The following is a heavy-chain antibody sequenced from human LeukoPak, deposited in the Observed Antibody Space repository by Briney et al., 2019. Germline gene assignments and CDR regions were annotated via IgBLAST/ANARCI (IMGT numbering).Heavy chain of an antibody. V-gene: IGHV1-2*02. Sequence: GASVKVSCRASGYTFTSSDINWVRQAPGQGLEWMGWINPNSGDTTYAQKFQGRVTMTRDTSISTAYMELSRLTSDDTAVYYCAREEQYNMYFDYWGQGTLVTVSS. CDR1: GYTFTSSD. CDR3: AREEQYNMYFDY. CDR2: INPNSGDT. J-gene: IGHJ4*02. D-gene: IGHD1-1*01.